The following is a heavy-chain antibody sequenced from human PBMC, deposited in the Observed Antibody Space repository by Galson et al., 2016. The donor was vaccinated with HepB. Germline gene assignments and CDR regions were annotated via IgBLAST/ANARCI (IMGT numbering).Heavy chain of an antibody. Sequence: SLRLSCAASGITVTTNYISWVRQAPGKGLEWVAILYSGGTTVYADSVRGRFTISRDNAKNTLFLQMDSLRDEDTAIYYCAREQARWLVPVNFDYWGQGVLVTVAS. J-gene: IGHJ4*02. CDR2: LYSGGTT. V-gene: IGHV3-53*01. CDR1: GITVTTNY. CDR3: AREQARWLVPVNFDY. D-gene: IGHD6-19*01.